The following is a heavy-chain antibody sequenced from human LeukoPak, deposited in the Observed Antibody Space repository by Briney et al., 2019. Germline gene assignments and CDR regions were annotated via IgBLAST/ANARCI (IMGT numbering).Heavy chain of an antibody. CDR3: ARIGDYFVRATPDY. D-gene: IGHD4-17*01. CDR2: IYYSGST. V-gene: IGHV4-39*01. Sequence: SETLSLTCTVSGGSISSNKYYWGWIRQPPGKGLEWIGSIYYSGSTYYNPTLKSRVTIFVDTSKNQFSLKLSSVTAADTAVYYCARIGDYFVRATPDYWGQGTLVTVSS. J-gene: IGHJ4*02. CDR1: GGSISSNKYY.